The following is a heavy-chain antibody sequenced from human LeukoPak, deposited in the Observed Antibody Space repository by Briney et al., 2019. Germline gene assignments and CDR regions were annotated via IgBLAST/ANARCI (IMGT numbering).Heavy chain of an antibody. V-gene: IGHV4-61*02. J-gene: IGHJ4*02. CDR3: ARGGSLDTAKGPPVFDY. D-gene: IGHD5-18*01. Sequence: SETLSLTCTVSGGSISSSSYYWSWIRQPAGKGLEWIGRIYTSGITNYNPSLKSRVTMSVDTSKNQFSLNLSSVTAADTAVYYCARGGSLDTAKGPPVFDYWGQGTLVTVSS. CDR2: IYTSGIT. CDR1: GGSISSSSYY.